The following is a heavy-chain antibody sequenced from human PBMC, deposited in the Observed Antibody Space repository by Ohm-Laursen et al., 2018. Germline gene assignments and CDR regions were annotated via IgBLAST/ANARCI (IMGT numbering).Heavy chain of an antibody. CDR1: GGSISSGGYY. CDR2: IYYSGST. Sequence: SQTLSLTCTVSGGSISSGGYYWSWIRQHPGKGLEWIGYIYYSGSTYYNPSLKSRITISVDTSKNQFSLKLGSVTAADTAVYYCARNGRVAARGGVFFDYWGQGTLVTVSS. CDR3: ARNGRVAARGGVFFDY. J-gene: IGHJ4*02. V-gene: IGHV4-31*03. D-gene: IGHD6-13*01.